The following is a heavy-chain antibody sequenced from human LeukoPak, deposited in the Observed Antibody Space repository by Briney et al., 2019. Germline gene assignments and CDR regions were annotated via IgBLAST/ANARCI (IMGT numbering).Heavy chain of an antibody. D-gene: IGHD4-17*01. CDR2: IKQDGSDI. CDR1: GFTFNGFW. V-gene: IGHV3-7*01. CDR3: TRDALYGDPFYYYMDV. J-gene: IGHJ6*03. Sequence: PGGSLRLSCAASGFTFNGFWMSWVRQAPGKGLEGVANIKQDGSDIYYLGSVRGRFTISRDNAMNSLYLQMNSLRAEDTAVYYCTRDALYGDPFYYYMDVWGKGTTVTVSS.